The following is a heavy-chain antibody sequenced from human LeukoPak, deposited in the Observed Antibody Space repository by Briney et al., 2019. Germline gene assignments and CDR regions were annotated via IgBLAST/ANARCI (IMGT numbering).Heavy chain of an antibody. J-gene: IGHJ4*02. D-gene: IGHD2-15*01. CDR1: GYTFTSYF. Sequence: ASVKVSCKASGYTFTSYFISWVRQAPGQGLEWMGWISAYNGNTIYAQKVKGRVTMTTDTSTSTAYMELRRLKSDDTAVYYCARASYCSGGSCYSDYWGQGTLVTVSS. CDR3: ARASYCSGGSCYSDY. V-gene: IGHV1-18*01. CDR2: ISAYNGNT.